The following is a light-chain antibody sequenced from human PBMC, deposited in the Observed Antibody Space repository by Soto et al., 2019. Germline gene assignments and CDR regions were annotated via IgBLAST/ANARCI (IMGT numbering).Light chain of an antibody. CDR2: ANS. CDR3: QSYVSSLSGSL. V-gene: IGLV1-40*01. J-gene: IGLJ2*01. CDR1: SSNIGAGYD. Sequence: QSVLTQPPSVSGAPGQRVTISCTGSSSNIGAGYDVHWYQQLPGTAPKLLIFANSNRPSGVPDRVSGSKSGTSASLAITGLQGEHEADYYCQSYVSSLSGSLFGGGIKLTVL.